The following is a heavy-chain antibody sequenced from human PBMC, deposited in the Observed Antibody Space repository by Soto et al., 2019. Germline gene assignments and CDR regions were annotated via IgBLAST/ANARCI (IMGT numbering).Heavy chain of an antibody. Sequence: GGSLRLSGAASGFTFSNHWIHWVRQAPGKGLVWVSRINLDGSSTNYADSVKGRFTIFRDNAKNTVYLQMDSLGSKHKAVYYCARDRGSGWYNWLDPLGQGTMLPVCS. J-gene: IGHJ5*02. D-gene: IGHD6-19*01. CDR1: GFTFSNHW. CDR2: INLDGSST. V-gene: IGHV3-74*01. CDR3: ARDRGSGWYNWLDP.